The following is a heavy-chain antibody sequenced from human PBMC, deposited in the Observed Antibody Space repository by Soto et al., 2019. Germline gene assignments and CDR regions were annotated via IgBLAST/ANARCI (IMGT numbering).Heavy chain of an antibody. CDR2: ILNSGTI. D-gene: IGHD3-3*02. J-gene: IGHJ6*02. CDR1: GASVNSYY. V-gene: IGHV4-59*02. Sequence: QVELQESGPGLVKPSETLSLACSVFGASVNSYYWSWIRQSPGRGLEWIGHILNSGTIHYNPSLKSRVTMSVDSSKNQVSLKMNSVTAADTAIYYCGRDLLATASARWYFYYGLDVWGQGTAVTVSS. CDR3: GRDLLATASARWYFYYGLDV.